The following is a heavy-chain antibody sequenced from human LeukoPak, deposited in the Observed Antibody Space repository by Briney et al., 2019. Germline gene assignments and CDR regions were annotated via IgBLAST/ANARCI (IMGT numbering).Heavy chain of an antibody. V-gene: IGHV1-2*02. Sequence: ASVKVSCKASGYTFTDYYMHWVRQPPGQGLEWMGLINPNSGGTNYAQKFQGRVTMTRDTSISTAYMELSRLRSDDTAVYYCARASYYYDSSGYPGYYFDYWGQGTLVTVSS. CDR3: ARASYYYDSSGYPGYYFDY. D-gene: IGHD3-22*01. CDR2: INPNSGGT. CDR1: GYTFTDYY. J-gene: IGHJ4*02.